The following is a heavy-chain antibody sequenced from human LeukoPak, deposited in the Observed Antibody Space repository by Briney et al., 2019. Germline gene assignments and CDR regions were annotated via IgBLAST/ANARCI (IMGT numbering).Heavy chain of an antibody. CDR3: ARQRGTAGVDTAMPYYYYMDV. CDR1: GGSISSGGYY. D-gene: IGHD5-18*01. CDR2: IYTSGST. Sequence: ESSETLSLTCTVSGGSISSGGYYWSWIRQQPGKGLEWIGYIYTSGSTNYNPSLKSRVTISVNTSKNQFSLKLSSVTAADTAVYYCARQRGTAGVDTAMPYYYYMDVWGKGTTVTVSS. V-gene: IGHV4-61*08. J-gene: IGHJ6*03.